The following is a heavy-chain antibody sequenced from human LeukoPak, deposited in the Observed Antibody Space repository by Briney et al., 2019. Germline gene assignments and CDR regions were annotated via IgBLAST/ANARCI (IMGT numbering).Heavy chain of an antibody. CDR1: GFTFSSYA. V-gene: IGHV3-23*01. CDR3: AKLSRYDFWSGYMNY. CDR2: ISGSGGST. J-gene: IGHJ4*02. Sequence: GGSLRLSCAASGFTFSSYAMRWVRQAPGKGLEWVSAISGSGGSTYYADSVKGRFTISRDNSKNTLYLQMNSLRAEDTAVYYYAKLSRYDFWSGYMNYWGQGTLVTVSS. D-gene: IGHD3-3*01.